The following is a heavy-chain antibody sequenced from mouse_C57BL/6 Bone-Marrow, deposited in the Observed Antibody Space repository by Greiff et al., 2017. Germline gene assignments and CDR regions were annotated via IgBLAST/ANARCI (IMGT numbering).Heavy chain of an antibody. CDR1: GYTFTGYW. D-gene: IGHD1-1*01. J-gene: IGHJ4*01. CDR3: ARGGNYGQGDD. V-gene: IGHV1-9*01. Sequence: QVQLQQSGAELMKPGASVKLSCKASGYTFTGYWIEWVKQRPGHGLEWIGEIFPGSGSTNYNEKFKGKATFTADKSSNTAYMQRSSLTTEDAAIYYGARGGNYGQGDDWGKGTTVTVSS. CDR2: IFPGSGST.